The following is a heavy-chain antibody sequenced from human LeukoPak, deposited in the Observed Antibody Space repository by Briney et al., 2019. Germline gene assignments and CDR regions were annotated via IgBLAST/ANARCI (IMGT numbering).Heavy chain of an antibody. V-gene: IGHV1-18*01. Sequence: EASVKVSCKASGYRFTTYGISWVRQAPGQGLEWMGWINADNGNTNHAQKFQGRVTMTTDTSTSTAYMELRGLRSDDAAVYYCAREAAAGWIDYWGQGTLVTVSS. D-gene: IGHD6-13*01. CDR3: AREAAAGWIDY. CDR2: INADNGNT. CDR1: GYRFTTYG. J-gene: IGHJ4*02.